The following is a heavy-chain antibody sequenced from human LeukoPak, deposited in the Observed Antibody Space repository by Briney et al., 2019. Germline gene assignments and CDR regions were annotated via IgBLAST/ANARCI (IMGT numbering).Heavy chain of an antibody. Sequence: GGSLGLSCAASGFTFSSYAMSWVRQAPGKGLEWVSAISGSGGSTYYADSVKGRFTISRDNSKNTLYLQMNSLRAEDTAVYYCARHYDYDSSGYNPYWGQGTLVTVSS. D-gene: IGHD3-22*01. CDR1: GFTFSSYA. V-gene: IGHV3-23*01. CDR2: ISGSGGST. J-gene: IGHJ4*02. CDR3: ARHYDYDSSGYNPY.